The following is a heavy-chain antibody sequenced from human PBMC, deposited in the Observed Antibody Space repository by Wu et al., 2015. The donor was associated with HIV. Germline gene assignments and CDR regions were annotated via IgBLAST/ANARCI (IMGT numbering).Heavy chain of an antibody. CDR2: ISAYNGNT. CDR1: GYTFTSYG. D-gene: IGHD7-27*01. Sequence: QVQLVQSGAEVKKPGASVKVSCKASGYTFTSYGISWVRQAPGQGLEWMGWISAYNGNTNYAQKAPRAESPWTTDTSTSTAYMELRSLRSDDTAVYYCARSLAGAFDYWGQGTPGRPSP. V-gene: IGHV1-18*01. CDR3: ARSLAGAFDY. J-gene: IGHJ4*02.